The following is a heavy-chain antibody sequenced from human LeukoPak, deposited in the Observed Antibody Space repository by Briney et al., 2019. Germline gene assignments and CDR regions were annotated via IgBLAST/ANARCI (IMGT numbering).Heavy chain of an antibody. D-gene: IGHD3-22*01. CDR2: ISGSGGST. V-gene: IGHV3-23*01. J-gene: IGHJ4*02. CDR3: AIPYDSSGYYYDEDYFDY. Sequence: GGSLRLSCAASGFTFSSYAMSWVRQAPGKGLEWVSAISGSGGSTYYADSVKGRFTISRDNSKNTLYLQMNSLRAEDTAVYYCAIPYDSSGYYYDEDYFDYWGQGTLVTVSS. CDR1: GFTFSSYA.